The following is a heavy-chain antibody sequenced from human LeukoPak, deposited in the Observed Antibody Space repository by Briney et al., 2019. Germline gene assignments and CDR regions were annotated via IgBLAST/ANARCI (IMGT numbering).Heavy chain of an antibody. V-gene: IGHV1-2*02. CDR2: INPNSGGT. CDR3: ARERGSSTSLNWFDP. Sequence: ASVKVSCKASGYTFTGYYMHWVRQAPGQGLEWMGWINPNSGGTNYAQKFQGRVTMTRDTSISTAYMELSRLRSDDTAVYYCARERGSSTSLNWFDPWGQETLVTVSS. J-gene: IGHJ5*02. CDR1: GYTFTGYY. D-gene: IGHD2-2*01.